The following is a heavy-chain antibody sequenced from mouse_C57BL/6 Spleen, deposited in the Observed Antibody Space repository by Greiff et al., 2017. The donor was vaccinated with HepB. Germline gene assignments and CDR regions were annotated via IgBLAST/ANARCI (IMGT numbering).Heavy chain of an antibody. CDR2: INPGSGGT. CDR1: GYAFTNYL. V-gene: IGHV1-54*01. CDR3: ARGPPFYAMDY. J-gene: IGHJ4*01. Sequence: QVQLKESGAELVRPGTSVKVSCKASGYAFTNYLIEWVKQRPGQGLEWIGVINPGSGGTNYNEKFKGKATLTADKSSSTAYMQLSSLTSEDSAVYFCARGPPFYAMDYWGQGTSVTVSS.